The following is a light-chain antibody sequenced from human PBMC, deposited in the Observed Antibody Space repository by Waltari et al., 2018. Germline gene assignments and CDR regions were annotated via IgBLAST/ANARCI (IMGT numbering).Light chain of an antibody. V-gene: IGKV1-39*01. CDR3: QQLNSYQWT. CDR2: AAS. Sequence: DIQMTQSPSSLSASVGDRVTITCRASQSISSYLNWYQQKPGKAPKLLIYAASSLQSGVPSRFSGSGAGTDFTLTISSLQPEDFATYYCQQLNSYQWTFGQGTKVEVK. J-gene: IGKJ1*01. CDR1: QSISSY.